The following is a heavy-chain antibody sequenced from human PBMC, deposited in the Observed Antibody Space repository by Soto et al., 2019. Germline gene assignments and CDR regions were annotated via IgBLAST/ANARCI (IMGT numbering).Heavy chain of an antibody. D-gene: IGHD3-10*01. CDR1: GGTFSSYT. CDR3: ARELVEYYGSGSYRDY. Sequence: QVQLVQSGAEVKKPGSSVKVSCKASGGTFSSYTISWVRQAPGQGLEWMGRIIPILGIANYAQKFQGRVTITADKSTSTAYMELSSLRSEDTAVYYCARELVEYYGSGSYRDYWGQGTLVTVSS. J-gene: IGHJ4*02. V-gene: IGHV1-69*08. CDR2: IIPILGIA.